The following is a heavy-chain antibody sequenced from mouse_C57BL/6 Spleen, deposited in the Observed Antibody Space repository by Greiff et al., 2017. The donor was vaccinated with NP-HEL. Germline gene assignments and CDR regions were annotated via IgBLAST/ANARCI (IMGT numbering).Heavy chain of an antibody. CDR3: ARTGTLDY. CDR1: GYTFTSYW. J-gene: IGHJ2*01. D-gene: IGHD4-1*01. CDR2: IDPSDSYT. V-gene: IGHV1-69*01. Sequence: QVQLKQSGAELVMPGASVKLSCKASGYTFTSYWMHWVKQRPGQGLEWIGEIDPSDSYTNYNQKFKGKSTLTVDKSSSTAYMQLSSLTSEDSAVYYCARTGTLDYWGQGTTLTVSS.